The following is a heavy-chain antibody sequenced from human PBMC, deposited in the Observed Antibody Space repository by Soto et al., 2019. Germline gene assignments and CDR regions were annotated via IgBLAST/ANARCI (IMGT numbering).Heavy chain of an antibody. J-gene: IGHJ4*02. CDR3: ADVPWIRDYLP. CDR1: GFSLSDHY. D-gene: IGHD4-17*01. V-gene: IGHV3-72*01. CDR2: IRNEPYGYTT. Sequence: EVQLVASGGGLVQPGGSLRLSCVASGFSLSDHYMDWVRQAPVKGLEWLGLIRNEPYGYTTNYAASVKGRFTISRDDSKNSLFLQMDSLTAEDAAIYYCADVPWIRDYLPWGQGTLVTVSS.